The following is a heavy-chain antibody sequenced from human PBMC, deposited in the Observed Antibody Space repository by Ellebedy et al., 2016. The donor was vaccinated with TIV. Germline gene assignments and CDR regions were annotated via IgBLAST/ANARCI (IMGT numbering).Heavy chain of an antibody. Sequence: ASVKVSCKASGGTFSSYAISWVRQAPGQGLEWMGRIIPILDIANYAQKFQGRVTMTEDTSTDTAYMELSSLRSEDTAVYYCATEEKAAAGSFDYWGQGTLVTVSS. V-gene: IGHV1-69*04. D-gene: IGHD6-13*01. J-gene: IGHJ4*02. CDR2: IIPILDIA. CDR3: ATEEKAAAGSFDY. CDR1: GGTFSSYA.